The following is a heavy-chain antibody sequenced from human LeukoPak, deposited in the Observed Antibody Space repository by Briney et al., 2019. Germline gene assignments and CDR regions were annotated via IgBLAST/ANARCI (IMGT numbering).Heavy chain of an antibody. V-gene: IGHV3-15*01. D-gene: IGHD4-23*01. CDR3: TTDQDYGGNRY. J-gene: IGHJ4*02. CDR1: GFTFSSYW. CDR2: IKSKTDGGTT. Sequence: GGSLRLSCAASGFTFSSYWMHWVRQAPGKGLEWVGRIKSKTDGGTTDYAAPVKGRFTISRDDSKNTLYLQMNSLKTEDTAAYYCTTDQDYGGNRYWGQGTLVTVSS.